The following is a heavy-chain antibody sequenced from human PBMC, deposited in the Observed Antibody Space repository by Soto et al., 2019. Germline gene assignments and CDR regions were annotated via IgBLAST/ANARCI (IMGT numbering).Heavy chain of an antibody. Sequence: SVKVSCKASGGTFSNYVVNWVRQAPGQGLEWMGRIIPISGAANYAQKSQGRVTITADKSTRTSYMELSSLRSEDTAVYYCARDMTRTVVPYFDFWGQGTLVTVSS. J-gene: IGHJ4*02. CDR3: ARDMTRTVVPYFDF. CDR1: GGTFSNYV. V-gene: IGHV1-69*06. CDR2: IIPISGAA. D-gene: IGHD1-7*01.